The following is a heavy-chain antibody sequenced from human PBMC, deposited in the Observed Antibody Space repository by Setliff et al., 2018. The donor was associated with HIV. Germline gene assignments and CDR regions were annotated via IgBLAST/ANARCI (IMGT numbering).Heavy chain of an antibody. CDR3: ARDGRHDRNRWYVTHQYFKY. CDR1: GGSSSSRSYY. Sequence: SETLSLTCTVSGGSSSSRSYYWGWIRQPPGKGLEWIGGIYSSGSTYYNPSLKSRVTISVDTSKKQFSLRLSSVTAADTAVYYCARDGRHDRNRWYVTHQYFKYWGQGTLVTVSS. V-gene: IGHV4-39*07. J-gene: IGHJ1*01. D-gene: IGHD2-15*01. CDR2: IYSSGST.